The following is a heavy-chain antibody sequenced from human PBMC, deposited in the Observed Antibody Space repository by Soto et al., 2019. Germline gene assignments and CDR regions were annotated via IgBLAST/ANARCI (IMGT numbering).Heavy chain of an antibody. CDR2: ISGSGGST. D-gene: IGHD4-17*01. J-gene: IGHJ4*02. CDR1: GFTFSSYA. Sequence: EVQLLESGGGLVQPGGSLRLSCAASGFTFSSYAMSWVRQAPGKGLEWVSAISGSGGSTYYADSVKGRFTISRDNSKNTLYLQMNSLRAEDTAVYYCAKDAIMTTVTTEGVVGLPGGDYWGQGTLFTVSS. V-gene: IGHV3-23*01. CDR3: AKDAIMTTVTTEGVVGLPGGDY.